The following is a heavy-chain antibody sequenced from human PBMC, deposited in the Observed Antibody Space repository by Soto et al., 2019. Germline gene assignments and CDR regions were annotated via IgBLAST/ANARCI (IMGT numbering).Heavy chain of an antibody. CDR2: IRSKGSGGTS. D-gene: IGHD3-10*01. V-gene: IGHV3-49*04. CDR1: GFTFGDYA. Sequence: GGSLRLSCTASGFTFGDYAMSWVRQAPGKGLEWVGFIRSKGSGGTSEYAASVKGRFTFSRDDSKSIAYLQMNSLKIEDTAVYYCTRDQPITPWGQGTMVTVSS. CDR3: TRDQPITP. J-gene: IGHJ3*01.